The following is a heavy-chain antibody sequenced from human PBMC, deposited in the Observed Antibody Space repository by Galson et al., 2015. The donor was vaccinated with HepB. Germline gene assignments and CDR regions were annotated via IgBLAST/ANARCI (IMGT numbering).Heavy chain of an antibody. Sequence: SLRLSCAASGFTFTDHYMSWFRQAPGKGLECLSYTSSTSSDTNYADSVKGRFTISRDNAKKSLYLQMNDLRVEDTAVYYCTRDTRVPNHWGQGTLVTVSS. V-gene: IGHV3-11*06. J-gene: IGHJ4*02. D-gene: IGHD2-15*01. CDR3: TRDTRVPNH. CDR1: GFTFTDHY. CDR2: TSSTSSDT.